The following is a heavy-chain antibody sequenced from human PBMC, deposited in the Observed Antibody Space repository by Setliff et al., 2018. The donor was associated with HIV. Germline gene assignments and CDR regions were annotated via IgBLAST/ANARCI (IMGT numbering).Heavy chain of an antibody. D-gene: IGHD4-17*01. CDR1: GFTFSRDW. CDR3: RRDRYGANSGSPFDL. J-gene: IGHJ3*01. CDR2: IKPDGSAG. Sequence: GSLRLSCAAAGFTFSRDWMSWVRQAPGKGPEWVCNIKPDGSAGFYVDSVQGRFTISGDNAKNLLYLQMNSLRAEDTAVYYCRRDRYGANSGSPFDLWGQGTMVTVSS. V-gene: IGHV3-7*03.